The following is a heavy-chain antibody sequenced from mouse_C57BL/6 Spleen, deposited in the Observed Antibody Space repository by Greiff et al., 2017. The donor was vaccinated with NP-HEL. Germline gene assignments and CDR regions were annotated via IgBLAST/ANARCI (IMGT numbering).Heavy chain of an antibody. J-gene: IGHJ1*03. Sequence: EVQVVESGGGLVQPGGSVSLSCAASGFTFTDYYMSWVRQPPGKALEWLGFIRNKANGYTTEYSASVKGRFTISRDNSQSILYLQMNAMRAEDSASVKGQFTSSRDNFPSILYRQMNALRAEDSATYYCARSPLYYGSSYWYFDVWGTGTTVTVSS. CDR1: GFTFTDYY. CDR2: IRNKANGYTT. V-gene: IGHV7-3*01. CDR3: QFTSSRDNFPSILYRQMNALRAEDSATYYCARSPLYYGSSYWYFDV. D-gene: IGHD1-1*01.